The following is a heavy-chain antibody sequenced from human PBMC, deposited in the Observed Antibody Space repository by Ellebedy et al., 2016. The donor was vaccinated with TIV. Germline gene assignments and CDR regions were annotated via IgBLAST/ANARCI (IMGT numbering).Heavy chain of an antibody. CDR2: VSYSGST. Sequence: MPSETLSLTCTVSGGSISSYYWSWIRQLPGRGLEWIGYVSYSGSTNYNPALKSRVTISVDTSKNQFSLRLSSVTAADTAVFYCASGPNQYFCDYWGQGTLVTVSS. D-gene: IGHD1-14*01. CDR1: GGSISSYY. CDR3: ASGPNQYFCDY. J-gene: IGHJ4*02. V-gene: IGHV4-59*01.